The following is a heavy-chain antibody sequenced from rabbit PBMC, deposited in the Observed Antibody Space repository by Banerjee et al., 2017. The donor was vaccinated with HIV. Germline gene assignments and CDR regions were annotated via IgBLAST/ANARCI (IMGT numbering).Heavy chain of an antibody. J-gene: IGHJ6*01. Sequence: QEQLEESGGDLVKPGASLTLTCTASGFDISGYHMCWVRQAPGKGLEWIACIAADTGDYTQYASWAKGRFTISKASWTTVTLQMTSLTAADTATYFCARDVSGSGWYWDLWGQGTLVTVS. CDR3: ARDVSGSGWYWDL. CDR1: GFDISGYH. V-gene: IGHV1S45*01. CDR2: IAADTGDYT. D-gene: IGHD1-1*01.